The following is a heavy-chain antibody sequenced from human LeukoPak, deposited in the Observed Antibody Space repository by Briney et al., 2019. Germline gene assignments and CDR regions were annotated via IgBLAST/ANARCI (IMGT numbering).Heavy chain of an antibody. V-gene: IGHV3-30*04. CDR1: AFTFSNYA. J-gene: IGHJ4*02. CDR3: ARVNDSSGYYPNNSDY. Sequence: GGSLRLSCAASAFTFSNYAMHWVRQAPGKGLEWVAVISYDGSNKYYADSVKGRFTISRDNSKNTMYLQMNSLRAEDRAVYYCARVNDSSGYYPNNSDYWGQGTLVTVSS. D-gene: IGHD3-22*01. CDR2: ISYDGSNK.